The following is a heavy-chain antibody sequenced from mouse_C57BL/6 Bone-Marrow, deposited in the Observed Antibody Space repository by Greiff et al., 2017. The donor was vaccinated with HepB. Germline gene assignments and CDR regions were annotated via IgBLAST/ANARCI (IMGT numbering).Heavy chain of an antibody. V-gene: IGHV1-55*01. J-gene: IGHJ2*01. CDR2: IYPGSGST. CDR1: GYTFTSYW. Sequence: QVQLKQPGAELVKPGASVKMSCKASGYTFTSYWITWVKQRPGQGLEWIGDIYPGSGSTNYNEKFKSKATLTVDTSSSTAYMQLSSLTSEDSAVYYCARDPLGSSFFDYWGQGTTLTVSS. CDR3: ARDPLGSSFFDY. D-gene: IGHD1-1*01.